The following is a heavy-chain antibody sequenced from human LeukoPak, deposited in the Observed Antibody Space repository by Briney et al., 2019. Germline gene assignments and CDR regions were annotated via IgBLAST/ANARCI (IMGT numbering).Heavy chain of an antibody. V-gene: IGHV3-7*03. J-gene: IGHJ4*02. CDR1: RFTFSSYW. Sequence: GGSLRLSCAASRFTFSSYWMTWVRQAREKGLEWVANIKQDGGEKHYVDSVQGRFTISRDNAKNSLYLQMNSLRAEDTAVYYCARDVGYDSSGSYPYYFDYWGLGTLVTVSS. CDR3: ARDVGYDSSGSYPYYFDY. D-gene: IGHD3-22*01. CDR2: IKQDGGEK.